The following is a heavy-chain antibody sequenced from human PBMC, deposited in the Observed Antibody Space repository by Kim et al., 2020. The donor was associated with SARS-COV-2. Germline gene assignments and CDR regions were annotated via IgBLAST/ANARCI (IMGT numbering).Heavy chain of an antibody. Sequence: GGSLRLSCAASGFTFSSHWMLWVRQAPGKGLVWVSRINSDGTSTTYADSVKGRFTISRDNAKNTLYLQMNSLRAEDTAVYYCARGGEVSRPSGSYGDCWGQGTLVTVS. V-gene: IGHV3-74*01. CDR3: ARGGEVSRPSGSYGDC. D-gene: IGHD1-26*01. CDR1: GFTFSSHW. J-gene: IGHJ4*02. CDR2: INSDGTST.